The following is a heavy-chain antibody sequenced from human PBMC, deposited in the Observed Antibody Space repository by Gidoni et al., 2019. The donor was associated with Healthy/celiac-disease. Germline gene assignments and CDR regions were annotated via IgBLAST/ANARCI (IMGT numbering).Heavy chain of an antibody. CDR1: GFTFSSYG. Sequence: QVQLVESGGGVVQPGRSLRLYCAASGFTFSSYGMHWVRQAPGKRLEWVAVIWYDGSNKYYAESVKGRFTISRDNSKNTLYLQMNSRRAEDTAVYYCARGTSGWYGLAAFDIWGQGTMVTVSS. CDR3: ARGTSGWYGLAAFDI. D-gene: IGHD6-19*01. CDR2: IWYDGSNK. V-gene: IGHV3-33*01. J-gene: IGHJ3*02.